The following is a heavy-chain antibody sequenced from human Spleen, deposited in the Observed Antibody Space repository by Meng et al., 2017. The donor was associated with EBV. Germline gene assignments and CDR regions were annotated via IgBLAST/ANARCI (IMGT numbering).Heavy chain of an antibody. CDR1: GAAISSSSHF. V-gene: IGHV4-39*07. CDR2: FADGGTT. Sequence: ERRGSGPGLVKPSETLSLTCSVAGAAISSSSHFWGWVRQPPGKGLEWIGTFADGGTTYYNPSLQSRVTISVDISKDQFSLNLNSVTAADTAVYFCARGEWGSAWDYWGQGSLVTVSS. CDR3: ARGEWGSAWDY. D-gene: IGHD6-19*01. J-gene: IGHJ4*02.